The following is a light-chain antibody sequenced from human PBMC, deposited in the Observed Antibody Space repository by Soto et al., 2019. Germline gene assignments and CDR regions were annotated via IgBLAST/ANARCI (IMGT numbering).Light chain of an antibody. CDR1: QSVSSSY. CDR2: GAS. J-gene: IGKJ2*01. Sequence: EIVLTQSPVTLSLSPGERATLSCRASQSVSSSYLAWYQQKPGQAPRLFIHGASSRATGVPERFSGSGSGTDFTLTISTLEPEDFAVYYCQQYGSSPYTFGQGTKVEIK. CDR3: QQYGSSPYT. V-gene: IGKV3-20*01.